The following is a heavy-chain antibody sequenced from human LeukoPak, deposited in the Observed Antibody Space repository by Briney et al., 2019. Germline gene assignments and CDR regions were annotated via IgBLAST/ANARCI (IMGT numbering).Heavy chain of an antibody. CDR3: ARVARYFDPSVFDY. D-gene: IGHD3-9*01. J-gene: IGHJ4*02. V-gene: IGHV4-59*01. Sequence: PSETLSLTCTVSGGSISSYYWSWIRQPPGKGLEWIGYIYYSGSTNHNPSLKSRVTISADTSKNQFSLKLSSVTAADTAVYYCARVARYFDPSVFDYWGQGTLVTVSS. CDR1: GGSISSYY. CDR2: IYYSGST.